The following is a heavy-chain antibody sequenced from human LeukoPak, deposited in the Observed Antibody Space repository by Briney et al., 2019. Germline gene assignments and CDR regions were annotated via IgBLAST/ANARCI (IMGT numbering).Heavy chain of an antibody. J-gene: IGHJ5*02. CDR1: GGSISSGDYY. CDR3: SRAGGTYYYGSGNWFDP. CDR2: IYYSGST. V-gene: IGHV4-30-4*01. Sequence: SETLSLTCTVSGGSISSGDYYWSWIRQPPGKGLEWIGYIYYSGSTYYNPSLKSRVTISVDTSKNQFSLKLSSVTAAAPAVDSWSRAGGTYYYGSGNWFDPWGQGTLVTVSS. D-gene: IGHD3-10*01.